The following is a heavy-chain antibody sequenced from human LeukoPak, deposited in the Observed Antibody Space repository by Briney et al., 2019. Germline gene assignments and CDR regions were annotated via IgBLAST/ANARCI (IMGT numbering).Heavy chain of an antibody. D-gene: IGHD5-24*01. CDR2: ITPGGDT. Sequence: EASVKVSCKASGYSFTGYYIHWVRQAPGQGLEWMGWITPGGDTNYPQKFQGRVAISWDTSITTAYMDLSRLTSDDTAVYYCARDRYGDGFAHFDYWGQGALVTVSS. CDR1: GYSFTGYY. V-gene: IGHV1-2*02. CDR3: ARDRYGDGFAHFDY. J-gene: IGHJ4*02.